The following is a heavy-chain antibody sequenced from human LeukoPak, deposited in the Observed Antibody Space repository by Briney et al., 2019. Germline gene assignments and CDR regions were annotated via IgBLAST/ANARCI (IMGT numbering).Heavy chain of an antibody. Sequence: SETLSLTCAVYGGSFSGYYWSWIRQPPGKGLEWIGEINHSGSTNYNPSLKGRVTISVDTPKNQFSLKLSSVTAADTAVYYCARVSSGWNLDYWGQGTLVTVSS. CDR1: GGSFSGYY. D-gene: IGHD6-19*01. CDR2: INHSGST. V-gene: IGHV4-34*01. CDR3: ARVSSGWNLDY. J-gene: IGHJ4*02.